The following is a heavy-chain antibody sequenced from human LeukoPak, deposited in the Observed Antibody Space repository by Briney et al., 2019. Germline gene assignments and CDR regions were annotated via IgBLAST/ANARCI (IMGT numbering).Heavy chain of an antibody. V-gene: IGHV3-23*02. CDR2: ISNNSGGI. D-gene: IGHD3-22*01. Sequence: GGSLRLSCAASGFTFNNYGLSWVRQAPGKGLEWVAAISNNSGGIRYGGFVEGRFTISRDNAKNTLFLQMNRLRAEETVMYYCTKGRGGYIADTWGQGAFVTAS. CDR1: GFTFNNYG. J-gene: IGHJ5*02. CDR3: TKGRGGYIADT.